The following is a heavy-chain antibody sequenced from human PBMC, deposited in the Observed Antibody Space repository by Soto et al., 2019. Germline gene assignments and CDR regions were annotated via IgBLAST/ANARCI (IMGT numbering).Heavy chain of an antibody. D-gene: IGHD2-2*03. Sequence: PGGSLRLSCAASGFTFSTYAMTWVRQAPGKGLEWVSSISDSGGRTHYADSVKGRFTISRDNSKNTLYLQMNSLRVDDTAVYYCAKDLGYCSSSTCQPPYGMDVWGRGTTVTVYS. V-gene: IGHV3-23*01. CDR1: GFTFSTYA. CDR2: ISDSGGRT. CDR3: AKDLGYCSSSTCQPPYGMDV. J-gene: IGHJ6*02.